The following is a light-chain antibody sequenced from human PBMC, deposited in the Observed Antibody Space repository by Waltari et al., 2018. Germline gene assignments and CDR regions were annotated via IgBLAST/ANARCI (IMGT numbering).Light chain of an antibody. Sequence: QSGLTQPASVSGSPGQSTTISCPGTSIDFGNYKLVSWYQQYPGKAPKLRVYEVTKRTSGVSDRFSGSKSGNTASLTIYGLQSEDEADYYCCSYAGLGIYVFGTGTKVTVL. CDR2: EVT. V-gene: IGLV2-23*02. CDR1: SIDFGNYKL. J-gene: IGLJ1*01. CDR3: CSYAGLGIYV.